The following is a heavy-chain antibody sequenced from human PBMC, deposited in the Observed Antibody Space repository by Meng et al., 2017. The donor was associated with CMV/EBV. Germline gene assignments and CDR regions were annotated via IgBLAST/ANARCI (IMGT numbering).Heavy chain of an antibody. Sequence: KASGYALTGYDRHWVRQAPGQGLEWMGWINPNSGGTNYAQKFQGGVTMTRDTSISTAYMELSRLRSDDTAVYYCARGMKQQLVDFDYWGQGTLVTVSS. V-gene: IGHV1-2*02. D-gene: IGHD6-13*01. CDR3: ARGMKQQLVDFDY. CDR1: GYALTGYD. CDR2: INPNSGGT. J-gene: IGHJ4*02.